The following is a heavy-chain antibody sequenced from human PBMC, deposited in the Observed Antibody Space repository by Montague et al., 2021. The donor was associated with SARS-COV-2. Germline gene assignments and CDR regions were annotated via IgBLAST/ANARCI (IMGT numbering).Heavy chain of an antibody. CDR3: ARHDDILTTYYYYYGMDV. D-gene: IGHD3-9*01. CDR1: GFTVSSNY. V-gene: IGHV4-39*01. CDR2: IYYSGST. Sequence: LRLSCAASGFTVSSNYMGWIRQPPGKGLEWFGSIYYSGSTYYNPSLKSRGTISVDTSKNQFSLKLSSVTAADTAVYYCARHDDILTTYYYYYGMDVWGQGTTVTVSS. J-gene: IGHJ6*02.